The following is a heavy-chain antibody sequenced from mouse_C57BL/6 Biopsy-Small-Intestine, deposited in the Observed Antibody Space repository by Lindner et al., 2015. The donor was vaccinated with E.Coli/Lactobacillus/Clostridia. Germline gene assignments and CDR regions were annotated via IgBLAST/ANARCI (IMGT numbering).Heavy chain of an antibody. CDR2: INPYNGGT. J-gene: IGHJ4*01. V-gene: IGHV1-19*01. Sequence: VQLQESGAELVKPGASVKMSCKASGYTFTDYYMNWVKQSHGKSLEWIGVINPYNGGTSYNQKFKGKATLTVDKSSSTAYMQLMSLTSEDSAVYYCARPLDYWGQGTSVTVSS. CDR3: ARPLDY. CDR1: GYTFTDYY.